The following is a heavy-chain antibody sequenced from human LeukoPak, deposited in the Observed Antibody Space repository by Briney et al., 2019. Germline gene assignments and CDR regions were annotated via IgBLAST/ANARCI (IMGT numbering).Heavy chain of an antibody. CDR1: GGSFSGYY. CDR3: ASEGSSSWYGY. CDR2: INHSGST. Sequence: SETLSLTCAVYGGSFSGYYWSWTRQPPGKGLEWIGEINHSGSTNYNPSLKSRVTISVDTSKNQFSLKLSSVTAADTAVYYCASEGSSSWYGYWGQGTLVTVSS. J-gene: IGHJ4*02. D-gene: IGHD6-13*01. V-gene: IGHV4-34*01.